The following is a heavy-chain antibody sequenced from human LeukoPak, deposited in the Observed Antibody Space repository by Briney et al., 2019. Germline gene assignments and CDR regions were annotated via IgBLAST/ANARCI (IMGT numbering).Heavy chain of an antibody. J-gene: IGHJ4*02. V-gene: IGHV3-20*04. CDR2: INWYGGST. CDR1: GFTFDDYG. CDR3: AREYLKYYDFWSGYTY. D-gene: IGHD3-3*01. Sequence: GGSLRLSCAASGFTFDDYGMSWVRQAPGKGLEWVSGINWYGGSTGYADPVKGRFTISRDNAKNSLYLQMNSLRAEDTALYYCAREYLKYYDFWSGYTYWGQGTLATVSS.